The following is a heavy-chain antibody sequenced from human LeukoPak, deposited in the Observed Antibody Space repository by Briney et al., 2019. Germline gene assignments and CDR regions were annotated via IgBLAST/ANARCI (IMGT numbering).Heavy chain of an antibody. CDR1: GGSISSSDW. V-gene: IGHV4-4*02. J-gene: IGHJ4*02. CDR3: ARLPDYSDILTAYSRGEAYYFDY. CDR2: ISHSGST. Sequence: SGTLSLTCAVSGGSISSSDWWSWVRQPPGKGLEWIGEISHSGSTNYNPSLKSRVTISVDKSMNHFSLKVTSVTAADTAVYYCARLPDYSDILTAYSRGEAYYFDYWGQGPWSPSPQ. D-gene: IGHD3-9*01.